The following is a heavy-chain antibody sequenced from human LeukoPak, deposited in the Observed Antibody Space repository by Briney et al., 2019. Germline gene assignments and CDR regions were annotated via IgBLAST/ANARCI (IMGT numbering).Heavy chain of an antibody. CDR1: GFTFSSYA. CDR2: ISISGGST. V-gene: IGHV3-23*01. Sequence: GGSLRLSCAASGFTFSSYAMSWVRQAPGKGLEWVSSISISGGSTYYADSVKGRFTISRDNSKNTLYLQMNSLRAEDTAVYYCAKGLDRGVVIPLFWGQGTLVTVSS. CDR3: AKGLDRGVVIPLF. D-gene: IGHD3-10*01. J-gene: IGHJ4*02.